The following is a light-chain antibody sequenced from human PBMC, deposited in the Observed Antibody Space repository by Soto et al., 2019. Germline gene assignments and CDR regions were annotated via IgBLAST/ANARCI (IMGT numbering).Light chain of an antibody. CDR3: QQLNSYPLT. CDR1: QGISSY. J-gene: IGKJ4*01. Sequence: LNQSTSFLPASEIDRVTITCRASQGISSYLAWYQQKPGKAPKLLIYAASTLQSGVPSRFSGSGSGTEFTLTISSLQPEDFATYYCQQLNSYPLTFGGGTMVDVK. CDR2: AAS. V-gene: IGKV1-9*01.